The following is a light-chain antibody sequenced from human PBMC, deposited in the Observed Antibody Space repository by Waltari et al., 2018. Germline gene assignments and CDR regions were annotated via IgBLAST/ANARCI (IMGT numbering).Light chain of an antibody. CDR2: NNH. CDR1: RSHIRHNI. Sequence: QSVLTQPPSASVTPGQRVTISCFGSRSHIRHNIVSWYLQVPGTAPKLLSYNNHQRPSGVPERFSGSKSGTSASLAISWLQSEDEAEYSCAAWDDSLEGWVFGGGTRLTVL. CDR3: AAWDDSLEGWV. V-gene: IGLV1-44*01. J-gene: IGLJ3*02.